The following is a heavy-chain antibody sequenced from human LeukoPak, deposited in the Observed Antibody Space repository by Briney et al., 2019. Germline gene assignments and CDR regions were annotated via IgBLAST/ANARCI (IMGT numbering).Heavy chain of an antibody. CDR2: INPNSGGT. CDR1: GYTFTGYY. J-gene: IGHJ5*02. CDR3: AIGGNGYCSSTSCYKHQVNWFDP. Sequence: ASVKVSCKASGYTFTGYYMHWVRQAPGQGLEWMGWINPNSGGTNYAQKSQGRVTMTRDTSISTAYMELCRLRSDDTAVYYCAIGGNGYCSSTSCYKHQVNWFDPWGQGTLVTVSS. D-gene: IGHD2-2*01. V-gene: IGHV1-2*02.